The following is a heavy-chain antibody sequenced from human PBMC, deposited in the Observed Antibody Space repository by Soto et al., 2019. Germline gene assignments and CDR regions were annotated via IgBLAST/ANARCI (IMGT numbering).Heavy chain of an antibody. CDR1: GFTFSSYG. J-gene: IGHJ1*01. CDR2: IWYDVSNK. V-gene: IGHV3-33*01. CDR3: ARSLYDSSGYHHFQH. D-gene: IGHD3-22*01. Sequence: QVQLVESGGGVVQPGRSLRLSCAASGFTFSSYGVHWVRQAPGKGLEWVAVIWYDVSNKYNADSVKGRFTISRDNFKNSLYLRMNSLRAEDTAVYYCARSLYDSSGYHHFQHWGQGTLVTVSS.